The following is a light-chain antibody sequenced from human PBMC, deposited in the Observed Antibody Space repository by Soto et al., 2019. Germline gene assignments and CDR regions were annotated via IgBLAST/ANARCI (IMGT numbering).Light chain of an antibody. CDR1: QSVSSRY. CDR3: HQYDNSPLT. Sequence: EIVLTQSPGTLSLSPGDTATLSCRASQSVSSRYLGWYQQRPGQAPRLLIYGASSRATGIPDRFSGSGSGTDFTLTISRLEPEEFAVYYCHQYDNSPLTFGGGTKVEIK. CDR2: GAS. J-gene: IGKJ4*01. V-gene: IGKV3-20*01.